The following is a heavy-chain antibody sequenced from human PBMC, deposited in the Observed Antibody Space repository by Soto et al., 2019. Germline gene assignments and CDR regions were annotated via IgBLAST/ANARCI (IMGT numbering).Heavy chain of an antibody. D-gene: IGHD3-3*01. CDR1: GGSISSGGYY. Sequence: QVQLQESGPGLVKPSQTLSLTCTVSGGSISSGGYYWSWIRQHPGKGLEWIGYIYYRGSTYYNPCLKSRVTISVDTSKNQFSLKLSSVTAADTAVYYCARYLRFLEWLTQPGYYYYGMDVWGQGTTVTVSS. CDR3: ARYLRFLEWLTQPGYYYYGMDV. CDR2: IYYRGST. J-gene: IGHJ6*02. V-gene: IGHV4-31*03.